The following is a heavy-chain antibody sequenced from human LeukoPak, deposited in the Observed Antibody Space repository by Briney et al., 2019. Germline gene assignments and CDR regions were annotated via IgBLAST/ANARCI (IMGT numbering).Heavy chain of an antibody. J-gene: IGHJ6*03. CDR1: GFTFSSYS. CDR3: APEYSSGWYSKDYYYYMDV. CDR2: ISSSSSYI. Sequence: GGSLRLSCAASGFTFSSYSMNWVRQAPGKGLEWVSSISSSSSYIYYADSVKGRFTISRDNSKNTLYLQMNSLRAEDTAVYYCAPEYSSGWYSKDYYYYMDVWGKGTTVTVSS. V-gene: IGHV3-21*04. D-gene: IGHD6-19*01.